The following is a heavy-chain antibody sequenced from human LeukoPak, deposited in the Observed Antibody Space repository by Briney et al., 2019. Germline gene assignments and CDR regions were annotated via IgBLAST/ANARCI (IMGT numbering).Heavy chain of an antibody. CDR3: ARSGLLWFGEGVEYFDY. CDR1: GGSINSYY. Sequence: SETLSLTCTVSGGSINSYYWTWIRQPPGKGLEWIGYVYYTGSTKYNPSLKSRVTISVDTSKNQFSLKLSSVTAADTAVYYCARSGLLWFGEGVEYFDYWGQGTLVTVSS. V-gene: IGHV4-59*01. D-gene: IGHD3-10*01. CDR2: VYYTGST. J-gene: IGHJ4*02.